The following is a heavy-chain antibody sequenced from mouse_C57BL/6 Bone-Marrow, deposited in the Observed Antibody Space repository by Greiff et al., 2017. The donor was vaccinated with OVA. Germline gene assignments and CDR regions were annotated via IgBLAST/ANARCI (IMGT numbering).Heavy chain of an antibody. J-gene: IGHJ2*01. V-gene: IGHV6-3*01. CDR2: IRLKSDNYAT. CDR1: GFTFSNYW. CDR3: TDERDFDY. Sequence: DVMLVESGGGLVQPGGSMKLSCVASGFTFSNYWMNWVRQSPEKGLEWVAQIRLKSDNYATHYAESVKGRFTISRDDSKSSVYLQMNNLRAEDTGIYYCTDERDFDYWGQGTTLTVSS.